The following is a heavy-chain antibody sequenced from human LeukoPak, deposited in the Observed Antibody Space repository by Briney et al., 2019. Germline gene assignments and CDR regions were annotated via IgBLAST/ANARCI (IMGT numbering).Heavy chain of an antibody. V-gene: IGHV3-23*01. CDR2: ISGSGAGT. J-gene: IGHJ3*02. Sequence: GGSLRLSCAASAFTFSGYGMGWVRQAPGKGLDWVSSISGSGAGTYYADSVKGRFTISRDNSKNTLYVQMKSLGAEDTALYYCARVRGGNRGDAFDIWGQGTMVTVSS. CDR3: ARVRGGNRGDAFDI. CDR1: AFTFSGYG. D-gene: IGHD4-23*01.